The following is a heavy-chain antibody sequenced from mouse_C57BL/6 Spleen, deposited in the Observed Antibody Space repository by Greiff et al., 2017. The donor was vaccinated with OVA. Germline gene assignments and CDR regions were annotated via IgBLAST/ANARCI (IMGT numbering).Heavy chain of an antibody. D-gene: IGHD2-14*01. CDR3: ARKADDREYFDY. Sequence: QVQLKESGPGLVAPSQSLSITCTVSGFYLTSYAISWVRQPPGKGLEWLGVIWPGGGTNYNSALKSRLSISKDNSKSQVFLKMNSLQTDDTARYYCARKADDREYFDYWGQGTTLTVSS. CDR2: IWPGGGT. J-gene: IGHJ2*01. V-gene: IGHV2-9-1*01. CDR1: GFYLTSYA.